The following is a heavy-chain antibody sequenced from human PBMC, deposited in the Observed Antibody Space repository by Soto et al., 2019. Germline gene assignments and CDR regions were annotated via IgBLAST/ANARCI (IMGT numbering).Heavy chain of an antibody. CDR3: AGVWQYQLLYTNWFDP. J-gene: IGHJ5*02. Sequence: GGSLGLSCAASGFTFSSYGMHWVRQAPGKGLEWVAVIWYDGSNKYYADSVKGRFTISRDNSKNTLYLQMNSLRAEDTAVYYCAGVWQYQLLYTNWFDPWGPGPLVTVFS. V-gene: IGHV3-33*01. D-gene: IGHD2-2*02. CDR1: GFTFSSYG. CDR2: IWYDGSNK.